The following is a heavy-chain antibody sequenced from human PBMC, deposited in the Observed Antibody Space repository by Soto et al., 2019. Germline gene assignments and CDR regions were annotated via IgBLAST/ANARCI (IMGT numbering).Heavy chain of an antibody. V-gene: IGHV1-2*02. D-gene: IGHD6-25*01. CDR1: GYTFTTYF. J-gene: IGHJ4*02. Sequence: ASVKVSCKASGYTFTTYFLHWVRQAPGQGLEWLGWIIPGSGGTNYAQKFQGRVTMTRDTSINTAYMELSRLTSDDTGVYYCAREWQRGTDYWGQGALVTVSS. CDR2: IIPGSGGT. CDR3: AREWQRGTDY.